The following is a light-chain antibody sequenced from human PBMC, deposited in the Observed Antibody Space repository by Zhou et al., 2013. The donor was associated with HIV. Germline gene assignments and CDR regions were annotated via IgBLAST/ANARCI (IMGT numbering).Light chain of an antibody. Sequence: DIQMTQSPSSLSASVGDRVTITCQASDDITNHLNWYQQKPGRAPKLLIYDASNLETGAPSRFSGSGFGTEFTFTIIGLQPEDIATYYCQQYDNLITFGQGTRLDLK. CDR2: DAS. V-gene: IGKV1-33*01. CDR1: DDITNH. J-gene: IGKJ5*01. CDR3: QQYDNLIT.